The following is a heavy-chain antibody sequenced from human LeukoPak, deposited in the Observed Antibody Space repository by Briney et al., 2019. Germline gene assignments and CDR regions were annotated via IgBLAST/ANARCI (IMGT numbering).Heavy chain of an antibody. V-gene: IGHV1-2*02. J-gene: IGHJ4*02. D-gene: IGHD4-17*01. Sequence: ASVNVSCKASGYTFSSYGISWVRQAPGQGLEWMGWINPNSGGTNYAQKFQGRVTMTRDTSISTAYMELSRLRSDDTAVYYCARGTGYGDYVFDYWGQGTLVTVSS. CDR3: ARGTGYGDYVFDY. CDR1: GYTFSSYG. CDR2: INPNSGGT.